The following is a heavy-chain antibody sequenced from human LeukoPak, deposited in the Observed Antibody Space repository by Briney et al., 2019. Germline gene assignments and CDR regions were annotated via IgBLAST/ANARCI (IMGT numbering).Heavy chain of an antibody. CDR1: GFTFSTFA. CDR3: AKGHTDYGTGFDC. CDR2: ISGGGVNT. D-gene: IGHD4-17*01. J-gene: IGHJ4*02. Sequence: GGSLRLSCSASGFTFSTFARRRVRQAPGKGLEWVSIISGGGVNTYYVDSVKGRFTISRDNSRNTLYLQMNSLRVEDTAVYYCAKGHTDYGTGFDCWGQGTLVIVSS. V-gene: IGHV3-23*01.